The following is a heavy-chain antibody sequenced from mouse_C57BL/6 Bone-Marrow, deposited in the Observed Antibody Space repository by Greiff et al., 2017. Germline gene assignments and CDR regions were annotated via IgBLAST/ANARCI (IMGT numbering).Heavy chain of an antibody. V-gene: IGHV14-4*01. Sequence: VQLQQSGAELVRPGASVKLSCTASGFNIKDDYMHWVKQRPEQGLEWIGWIDPENGDTEYASKFQGKATITADTSSNTAYLQLSSLTSEDTAVYYCTTGIYYGNYNYAMDDWGQGTSVTVSS. CDR2: IDPENGDT. CDR3: TTGIYYGNYNYAMDD. J-gene: IGHJ4*01. D-gene: IGHD2-1*01. CDR1: GFNIKDDY.